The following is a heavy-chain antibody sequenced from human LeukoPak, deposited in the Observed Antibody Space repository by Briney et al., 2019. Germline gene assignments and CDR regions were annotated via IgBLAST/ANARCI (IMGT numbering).Heavy chain of an antibody. CDR3: ARPAYGGYFDY. CDR1: GGSFSGYY. V-gene: IGHV4-34*01. J-gene: IGHJ4*02. CDR2: INHSGST. Sequence: SETLSLTCAVYGGSFSGYYWSWIRKPPGKGLEWIGEINHSGSTNYNPSLKSRVTISVDTSKNQFSLKLSSVTVADTAVYYCARPAYGGYFDYWGQGTLVTVSS. D-gene: IGHD4-23*01.